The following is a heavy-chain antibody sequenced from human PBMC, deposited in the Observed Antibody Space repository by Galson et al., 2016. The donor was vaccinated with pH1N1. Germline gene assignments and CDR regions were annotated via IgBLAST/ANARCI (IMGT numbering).Heavy chain of an antibody. CDR1: GLTFSSYA. V-gene: IGHV3-7*01. J-gene: IGHJ4*02. CDR2: INQDGSVK. D-gene: IGHD3-16*01. CDR3: ARKVGGLGAL. Sequence: SLRLSCAASGLTFSSYAMSWVRQAPGKGLEWVANINQDGSVKYYVDSVKGRLTISRDNAKNSVYMQMKSLRAEDTAVYHCARKVGGLGALWGQGTLVTVSP.